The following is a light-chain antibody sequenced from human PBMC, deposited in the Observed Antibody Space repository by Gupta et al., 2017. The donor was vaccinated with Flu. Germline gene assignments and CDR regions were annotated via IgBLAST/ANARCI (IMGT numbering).Light chain of an antibody. Sequence: EVVLTQSPDFQSMTPNEKVTITCRASQTIGGSLHWYQQKPDQSPKLIIKYTSQPLSGVPSRFSGSGSGTNFTLTINSLEAEDAATYYCHQSLHLPYTFGQGTKLEI. CDR2: YTS. CDR1: QTIGGS. CDR3: HQSLHLPYT. V-gene: IGKV6-21*01. J-gene: IGKJ2*01.